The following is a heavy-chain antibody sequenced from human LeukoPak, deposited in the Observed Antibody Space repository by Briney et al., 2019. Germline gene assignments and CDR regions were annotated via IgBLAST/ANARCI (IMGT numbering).Heavy chain of an antibody. D-gene: IGHD2-2*03. V-gene: IGHV4-59*08. CDR2: IYYSGST. J-gene: IGHJ5*02. Sequence: SQTLSLTCTVSGGSISSYYWTWIRQPPGKGLEWIGYIYYSGSTKYNPSLKSRVTMSVDTSKNRFSLKLSSVTAADTAVYYCARHRGYCSSTSCSYNWFDPWGQGTLVTVSS. CDR3: ARHRGYCSSTSCSYNWFDP. CDR1: GGSISSYY.